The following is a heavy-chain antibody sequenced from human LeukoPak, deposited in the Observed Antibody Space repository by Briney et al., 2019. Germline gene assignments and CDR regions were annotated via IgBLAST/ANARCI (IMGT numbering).Heavy chain of an antibody. J-gene: IGHJ4*02. CDR2: IYWDDDK. V-gene: IGHV2-5*02. CDR3: AHSRGYCTKGVCYTPGPIDY. Sequence: SGPTLVNPTQTLTLTCTFSGFSLSTSGVGVGWIRQPPGKALEWLALIYWDDDKRYSPSLKSRLTITKDTSKNQVVLTKTNMDPVDTTTYSCAHSRGYCTKGVCYTPGPIDYWGQGTLVTVSS. D-gene: IGHD2-8*01. CDR1: GFSLSTSGVG.